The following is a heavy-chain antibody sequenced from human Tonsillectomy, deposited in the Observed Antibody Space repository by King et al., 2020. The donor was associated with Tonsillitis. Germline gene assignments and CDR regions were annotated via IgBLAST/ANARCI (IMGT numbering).Heavy chain of an antibody. J-gene: IGHJ6*03. Sequence: VQLVESGGGLIQPGGSLRLSCAASGFNVSSSYMSWVRQAPGKGLEWVSVIYAGGNTYYADSLEGRFYITRDNSKNTVYLQLNSLRAEDTAVYYCAREPVYYYYMDGWGKGTTVTVSS. CDR2: IYAGGNT. V-gene: IGHV3-53*01. CDR3: AREPVYYYYMDG. CDR1: GFNVSSSY.